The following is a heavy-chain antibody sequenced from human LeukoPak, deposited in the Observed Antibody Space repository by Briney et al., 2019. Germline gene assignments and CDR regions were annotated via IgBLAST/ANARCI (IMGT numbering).Heavy chain of an antibody. CDR2: ISSSSSYI. Sequence: GGSLRLSCAASGFTFSSYSMNWVRQAPGKGLEWVSSISSSSSYIYYADSVRGRFTISRDNAKNSLYLQMNSLRAEDTAVYYCARDPFTSGDYYDSSGYSGYWGQGTLVTVSS. V-gene: IGHV3-21*01. D-gene: IGHD3-22*01. CDR3: ARDPFTSGDYYDSSGYSGY. CDR1: GFTFSSYS. J-gene: IGHJ4*02.